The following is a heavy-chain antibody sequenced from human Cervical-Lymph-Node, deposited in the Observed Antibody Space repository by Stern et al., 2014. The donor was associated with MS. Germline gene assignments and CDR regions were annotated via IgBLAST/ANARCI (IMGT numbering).Heavy chain of an antibody. CDR2: MSPKTGSA. D-gene: IGHD1-26*01. CDR3: ARDRGSYSDY. Sequence: VQLEESGAEVERPGASVKVSCKASGYTFTAYFLHWVRQAPGQGLEWMGWMSPKTGSAPYAQKFQARVTMTWDTSINTGYMEVSSLRSDDTAVYYCARDRGSYSDYWGQGTLVAVSS. CDR1: GYTFTAYF. J-gene: IGHJ4*02. V-gene: IGHV1-2*02.